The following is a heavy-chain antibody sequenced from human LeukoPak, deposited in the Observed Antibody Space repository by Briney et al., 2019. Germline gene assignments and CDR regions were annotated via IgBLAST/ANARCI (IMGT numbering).Heavy chain of an antibody. J-gene: IGHJ4*02. V-gene: IGHV1-46*03. CDR1: GYTFTSYY. Sequence: ASVKVSCKASGYTFTSYYMHWVRQAPGQGLEWMGIINPSGGSSSYAQKFQGRVTMTRDTSTSTVYMELSSLRSEDTAVYYCARAHGDYAGGGYWGQGTLVTVSS. D-gene: IGHD4-17*01. CDR3: ARAHGDYAGGGY. CDR2: INPSGGSS.